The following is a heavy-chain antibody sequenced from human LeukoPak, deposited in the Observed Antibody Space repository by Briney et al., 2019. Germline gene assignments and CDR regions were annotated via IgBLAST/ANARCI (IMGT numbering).Heavy chain of an antibody. CDR2: IMHDGNAK. J-gene: IGHJ4*02. V-gene: IGHV3-7*01. CDR3: TSSGWQTHFDY. D-gene: IGHD6-19*01. Sequence: GGSLRLSCAASGFTFSSYWMSWARQAPGKGLEWVAHIMHDGNAKFYVDSMKGRFTISRDNPKNSVYLQMNSLRAEDTAVYYCTSSGWQTHFDYWGQGTLVTVSS. CDR1: GFTFSSYW.